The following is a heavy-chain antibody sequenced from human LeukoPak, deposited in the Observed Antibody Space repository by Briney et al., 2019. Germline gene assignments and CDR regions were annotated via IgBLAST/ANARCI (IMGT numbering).Heavy chain of an antibody. CDR3: ARPILFGPYDAFDI. V-gene: IGHV1-8*01. CDR1: GYTFTSYD. J-gene: IGHJ3*02. CDR2: MNPNSGNT. D-gene: IGHD3-16*01. Sequence: GASVKVSCKASGYTFTSYDINWVRQATGQGLEWMGWMNPNSGNTGYAQKFQGRVTVTRNTSISTAYMELSSLRSEDTAVYYCARPILFGPYDAFDIWGQGTMVTVSS.